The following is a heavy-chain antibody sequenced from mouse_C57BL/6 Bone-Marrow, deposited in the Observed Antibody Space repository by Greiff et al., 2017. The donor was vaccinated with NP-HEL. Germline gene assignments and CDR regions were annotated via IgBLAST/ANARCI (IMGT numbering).Heavy chain of an antibody. CDR2: ISYDGSD. Sequence: DVQLQESGPGLVKPSQSLSLTCSVTGYSITSGYYWNWIRQFPGNKLEWMGYISYDGSDNYNPSLKNRISITRDTSKNQFFLKLNSVTTEDTATYYCANSQLYYYAMDYWGQGTSVTVSS. J-gene: IGHJ4*01. CDR1: GYSITSGYY. CDR3: ANSQLYYYAMDY. V-gene: IGHV3-6*01. D-gene: IGHD4-1*02.